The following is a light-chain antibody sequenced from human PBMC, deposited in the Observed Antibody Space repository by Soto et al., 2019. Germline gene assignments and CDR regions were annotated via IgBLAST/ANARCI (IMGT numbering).Light chain of an antibody. J-gene: IGKJ4*01. CDR2: AAS. CDR3: QQSYSTLLT. CDR1: QGISSY. V-gene: IGKV1-39*01. Sequence: IKLTQSPGLLSASVGAXVTITSRASQGISSYLNWYQQKPGKAPKILIYAASSLQSGVPSRFSGSRSGTDCTLTISSLQPEDVATYYCQQSYSTLLTFGRGTKVDIK.